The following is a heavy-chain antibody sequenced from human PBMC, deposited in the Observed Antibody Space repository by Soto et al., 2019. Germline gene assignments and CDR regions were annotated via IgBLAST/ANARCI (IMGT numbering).Heavy chain of an antibody. Sequence: ASVKVSCKASGYTFTSYGISWVRQAPGQGLEWMGWISAYNGNTNYAQKLQGRVTMTTDTSTSTAYMELRSLRSNDTAVDYCARDKFQQLVQMEYFEHWGQGTLVTVSS. CDR1: GYTFTSYG. J-gene: IGHJ1*01. V-gene: IGHV1-18*01. CDR3: ARDKFQQLVQMEYFEH. D-gene: IGHD6-13*01. CDR2: ISAYNGNT.